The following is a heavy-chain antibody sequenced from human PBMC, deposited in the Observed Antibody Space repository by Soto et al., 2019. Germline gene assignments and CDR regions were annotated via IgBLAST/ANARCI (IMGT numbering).Heavy chain of an antibody. CDR3: ARNPSQDLNSFEAFDI. Sequence: SETLSLTCTVSGGSVSIGSHYWSWIRQPPGKGLEWIAYIYHSGSTDYNPSLKSRVSISVDLSKNQFSLRLDSVTAADTAVYYCARNPSQDLNSFEAFDIWGPGTMVTVSS. V-gene: IGHV4-61*01. CDR2: IYHSGST. J-gene: IGHJ3*02. CDR1: GGSVSIGSHY. D-gene: IGHD1-20*01.